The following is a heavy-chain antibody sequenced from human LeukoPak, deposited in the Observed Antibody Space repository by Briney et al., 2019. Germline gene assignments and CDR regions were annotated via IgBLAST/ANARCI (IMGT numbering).Heavy chain of an antibody. CDR1: GYIFTSYG. CDR3: AREGFHLALDL. V-gene: IGHV1-18*01. Sequence: SVKVSCKASGYIFTSYGISWVRQAPGQGLEWVGWMSVYNGDTNYAQHLQDRVTMTTDTSTSTAFMELRTLRSDDTAVYYCAREGFHLALDLWGQGTLVTVSS. J-gene: IGHJ5*02. CDR2: MSVYNGDT.